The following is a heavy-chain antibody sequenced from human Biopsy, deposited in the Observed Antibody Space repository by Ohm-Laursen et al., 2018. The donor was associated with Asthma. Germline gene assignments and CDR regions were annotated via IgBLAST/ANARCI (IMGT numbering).Heavy chain of an antibody. D-gene: IGHD3-16*01. V-gene: IGHV3-11*01. J-gene: IGHJ4*02. CDR1: GFTFSDYS. CDR3: ARDIAFGGVHDF. CDR2: ISSSGSSI. Sequence: SLRLSCTASGFTFSDYSMTWIRQAPGKGLEWISYISSSGSSILYADSVKGRFTISRDNAKNSLHLQMNSLRAEDTAIHYCARDIAFGGVHDFWGQGTLVAVSS.